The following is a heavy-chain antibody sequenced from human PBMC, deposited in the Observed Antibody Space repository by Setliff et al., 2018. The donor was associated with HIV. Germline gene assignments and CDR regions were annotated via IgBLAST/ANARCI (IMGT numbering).Heavy chain of an antibody. V-gene: IGHV4-39*07. Sequence: PSETLSLTCTVSGGSISSSSYYWTWIRQPPGKGLEWIGDINHSGKTNYNRSLKSRVTISLDTSKNQFSLKLTSVTATDTAVYYCARWGEPAQKAFDLWGQGTMVTVSS. CDR2: INHSGKT. J-gene: IGHJ3*01. D-gene: IGHD3-16*01. CDR3: ARWGEPAQKAFDL. CDR1: GGSISSSSYY.